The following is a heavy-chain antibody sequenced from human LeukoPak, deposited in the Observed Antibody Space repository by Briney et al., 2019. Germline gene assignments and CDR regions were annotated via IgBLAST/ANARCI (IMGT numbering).Heavy chain of an antibody. V-gene: IGHV4-39*07. D-gene: IGHD3-16*01. CDR3: TRGAGWLIDY. Sequence: PSETLSLTCTVSGGSISSSGYNWGWIRQPPGKGLEWIGNIYSSGSTYYSPSLKSRITISVDTSKNQFSLKLSSVTAADTAVYYCTRGAGWLIDYWGQGILVTVSS. J-gene: IGHJ4*02. CDR1: GGSISSSGYN. CDR2: IYSSGST.